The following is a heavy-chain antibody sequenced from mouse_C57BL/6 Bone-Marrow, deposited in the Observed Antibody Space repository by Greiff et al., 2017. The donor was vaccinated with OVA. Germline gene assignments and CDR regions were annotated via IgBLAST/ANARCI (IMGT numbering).Heavy chain of an antibody. CDR2: ISSGGDYI. J-gene: IGHJ2*01. CDR3: TRGGYYGSSPFDY. Sequence: EVQGVESGEGLVKPGGSLKLSCAASGFTFSSYAMSWVRQTPEKRLEWVAYISSGGDYIYHADTVKGRFTISRDNARNTLYLQMSSLKSEDTAMYYCTRGGYYGSSPFDYWGQGTTLTVSS. D-gene: IGHD1-1*01. V-gene: IGHV5-9-1*02. CDR1: GFTFSSYA.